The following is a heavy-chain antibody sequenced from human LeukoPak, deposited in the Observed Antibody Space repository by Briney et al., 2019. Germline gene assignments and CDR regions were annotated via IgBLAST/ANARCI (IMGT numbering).Heavy chain of an antibody. J-gene: IGHJ4*02. CDR2: IIPIFGTA. D-gene: IGHD5-18*01. V-gene: IGHV1-69*01. CDR3: ARDSSYGYVWNYDLDY. Sequence: GGSLRLSCAASGFTFSSYAISWVRQAPGQGLEWMGGIIPIFGTANYAQKFQGRVTITADESTSTAYMELSSLRSEDTAVYYCARDSSYGYVWNYDLDYWGQGTLATVSS. CDR1: GFTFSSYA.